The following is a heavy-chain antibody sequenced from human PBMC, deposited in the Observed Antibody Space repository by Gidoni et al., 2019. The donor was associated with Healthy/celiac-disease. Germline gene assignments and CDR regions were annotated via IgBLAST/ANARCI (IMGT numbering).Heavy chain of an antibody. CDR1: GFTFSSYA. V-gene: IGHV3-23*01. CDR2: ISGSGGST. Sequence: EVQLLESGGGLVQPGGSLRLSCAASGFTFSSYAMSWVRQAPGKGLEWVSAISGSGGSTYYADSVKGRFTISRDNSKNTLYLQMNSLRAEDTAVYYCAKLPRGYSYTYYYFDYWGQGTLVTVSS. D-gene: IGHD5-18*01. CDR3: AKLPRGYSYTYYYFDY. J-gene: IGHJ4*02.